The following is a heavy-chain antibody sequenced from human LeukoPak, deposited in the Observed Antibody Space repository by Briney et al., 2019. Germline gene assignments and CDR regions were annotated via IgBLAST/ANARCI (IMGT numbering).Heavy chain of an antibody. J-gene: IGHJ4*02. CDR1: GGTFSSYA. CDR3: ARTYCSSTSCYYYFDY. D-gene: IGHD2-2*01. CDR2: IIPIFGTA. Sequence: ASVKVSCKASGGTFSSYAISWVRQAPGQGLEWMGGIIPIFGTANYAQKFQGRVTITTDESTSTAYMELSGLRSEDTAVYYCARTYCSSTSCYYYFDYWGQGTLVTVSS. V-gene: IGHV1-69*05.